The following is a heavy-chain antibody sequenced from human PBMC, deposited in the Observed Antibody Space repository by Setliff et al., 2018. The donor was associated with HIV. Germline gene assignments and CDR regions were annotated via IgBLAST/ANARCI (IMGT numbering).Heavy chain of an antibody. J-gene: IGHJ3*02. CDR2: IHYSGIT. CDR1: RDSINGHW. D-gene: IGHD3-9*01. CDR3: ARYKCINFACVGFDI. V-gene: IGHV4-59*11. Sequence: SETLSLTCTVSRDSINGHWWSWIRQPPGKGLEWTGSIHYSGITHYNPSLKSRLTMSVDTSKNQVSLKLTSVTAADTDVYYCARYKCINFACVGFDIWGQGTVVTVSS.